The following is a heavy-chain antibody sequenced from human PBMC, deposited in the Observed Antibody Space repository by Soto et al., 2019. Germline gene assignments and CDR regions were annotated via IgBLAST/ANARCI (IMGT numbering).Heavy chain of an antibody. J-gene: IGHJ5*02. D-gene: IGHD6-13*01. CDR1: GFTFSSYA. Sequence: GGSLRLSCAASGFTFSSYAMHWVRQAPGKGLEWVAVISYDGSNKYYADSVKGRFTISRDNAKNSLYLQMNSLRAEDTAGYYCARDPDSSSWYLNWFDPWGQGTLVTVSS. CDR3: ARDPDSSSWYLNWFDP. V-gene: IGHV3-30-3*01. CDR2: ISYDGSNK.